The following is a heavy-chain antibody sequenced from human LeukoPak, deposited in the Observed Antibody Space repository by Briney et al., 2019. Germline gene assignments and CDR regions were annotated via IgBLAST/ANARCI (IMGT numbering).Heavy chain of an antibody. J-gene: IGHJ6*03. CDR2: INPYNGNT. D-gene: IGHD2-15*01. V-gene: IGHV1-18*01. CDR1: GYTFTSDG. Sequence: GASVKVSCKTSGYTFTSDGISWVRQAPGQGLEWMGWINPYNGNTNYAQKFQGRVTITADKSTSTAYMELSSLRSEDTAVYYCARGGDCSGGSCFYYYYMDVWGKGTTVTVSS. CDR3: ARGGDCSGGSCFYYYYMDV.